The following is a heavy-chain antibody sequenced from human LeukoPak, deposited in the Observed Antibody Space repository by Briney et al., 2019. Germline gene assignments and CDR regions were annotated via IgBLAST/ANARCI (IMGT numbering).Heavy chain of an antibody. V-gene: IGHV3-23*01. CDR1: GLTFNNFA. J-gene: IGHJ4*02. CDR2: ISGSGGST. Sequence: GGSLRLSCAASGLTFNNFAMTWVRQAPGKGLEWVSFISGSGGSTFYADSVKGRFIISRDNSKSTLFLQMNSLRAEDAAVYYCAKGDAGRAAFDSWGQGTLVTVSS. CDR3: AKGDAGRAAFDS.